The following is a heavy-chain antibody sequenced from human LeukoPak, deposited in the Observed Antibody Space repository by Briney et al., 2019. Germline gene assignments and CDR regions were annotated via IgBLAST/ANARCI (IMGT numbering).Heavy chain of an antibody. CDR2: IYYSGST. CDR3: ARGRGAYYFDY. CDR1: GGSISSYY. J-gene: IGHJ4*02. V-gene: IGHV4-59*01. Sequence: SETLSLTCTVYGGSISSYYWSWIRQPPGKGLEWIGYIYYSGSTNYNPSLKSRVTISVDTSKNQFSLKLSSVTAADTAVYYCARGRGAYYFDYWGQGTLVTVSS. D-gene: IGHD6-25*01.